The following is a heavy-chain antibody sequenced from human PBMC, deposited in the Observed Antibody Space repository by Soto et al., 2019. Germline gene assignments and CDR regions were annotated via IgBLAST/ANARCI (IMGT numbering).Heavy chain of an antibody. D-gene: IGHD6-25*01. CDR2: VNPTGGST. CDR1: GYTFTSYY. J-gene: IGHJ4*02. CDR3: ARHLAAGDS. V-gene: IGHV1-46*03. Sequence: QVQLVQSGAEVKKPGASVRVSCTASGYTFTSYYIHWVRQAPGQGLEWMAIVNPTGGSTNYAQKFQGRITVTFDTSTSTVFMELNSLRYEDTAVYYCARHLAAGDSLGQGTLVTVSS.